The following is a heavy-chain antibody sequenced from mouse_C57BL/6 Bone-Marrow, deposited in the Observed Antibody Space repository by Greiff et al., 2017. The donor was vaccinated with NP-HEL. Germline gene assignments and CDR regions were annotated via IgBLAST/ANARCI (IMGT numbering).Heavy chain of an antibody. J-gene: IGHJ3*01. CDR1: GSSITSVY. CDR2: ISYSGST. Sequence: EVKLQQSGPGLAKPSQPLSLTFSVTGSSITSVYWNWIRKFPGNKLEYMGYISYSGSTYYNPSLKSRISITRDTSKNQYYLQLNSVTTEDTATYYCARWEGGNYGFAYWGQGTLVTVSA. D-gene: IGHD2-1*01. CDR3: ARWEGGNYGFAY. V-gene: IGHV3-8*01.